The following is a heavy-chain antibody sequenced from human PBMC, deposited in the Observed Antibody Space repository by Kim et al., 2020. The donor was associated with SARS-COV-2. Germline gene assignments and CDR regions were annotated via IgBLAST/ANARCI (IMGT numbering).Heavy chain of an antibody. CDR3: ARSRGGQYSSSWNHDY. Sequence: SVKSRITINPDTSKNQFSLQLNSVTPEDTAVYYCARSRGGQYSSSWNHDYWGQGTLVTVSS. D-gene: IGHD6-13*01. V-gene: IGHV6-1*01. J-gene: IGHJ4*02.